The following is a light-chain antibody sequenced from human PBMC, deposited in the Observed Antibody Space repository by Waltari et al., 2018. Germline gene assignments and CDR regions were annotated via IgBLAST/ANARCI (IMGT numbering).Light chain of an antibody. CDR3: QTGGHGTWV. V-gene: IGLV4-69*01. J-gene: IGLJ3*02. CDR2: VNSDGSH. CDR1: SEHSTNI. Sequence: QLVLTQSPSASASLGASVKLTCTLSSEHSTNIIAWHQQQPEKGPRYLMKVNSDGSHSKGDQIPDRFSGFSSGAEHYLTISSLQSEDEADYYCQTGGHGTWVFGGGTKLTVL.